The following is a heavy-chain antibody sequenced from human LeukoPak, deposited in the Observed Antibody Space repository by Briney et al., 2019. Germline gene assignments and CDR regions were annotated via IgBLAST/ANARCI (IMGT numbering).Heavy chain of an antibody. V-gene: IGHV4-34*01. J-gene: IGHJ6*04. CDR3: ARGPLGYSYGYDV. CDR1: GGSFSGDY. D-gene: IGHD5-18*01. CDR2: INHSGST. Sequence: SETLSLTCAVYGGSFSGDYWSWIRQPPGKGLEWIGEINHSGSTNYNPSLKSRVTISVDTSKNQFSLKLSSVTAADTAVYYCARGPLGYSYGYDVWGKGTMVTVSS.